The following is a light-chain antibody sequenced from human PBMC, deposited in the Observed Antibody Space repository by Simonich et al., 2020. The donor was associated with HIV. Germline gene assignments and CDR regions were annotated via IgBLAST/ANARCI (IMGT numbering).Light chain of an antibody. CDR2: EVS. Sequence: QSALTQPPSASGSPGQSVTISCTGTSSDVGGYNYVSWYQQHPGKAPKLMIYEVSKRPAGVPDRFSGSKSGTTASLTVSGLQAEDEAEYYCSSYAGSNNLVFGGGTKVTVL. J-gene: IGLJ2*01. CDR3: SSYAGSNNLV. CDR1: SSDVGGYNY. V-gene: IGLV2-8*01.